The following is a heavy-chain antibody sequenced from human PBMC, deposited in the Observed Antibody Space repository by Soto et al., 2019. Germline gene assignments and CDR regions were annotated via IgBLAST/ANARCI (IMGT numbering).Heavy chain of an antibody. D-gene: IGHD3-10*01. V-gene: IGHV3-33*01. Sequence: GGSLRLPCAASGFTFSSYGMHWVRQAPGKGLEWVAVIWYDGSNKYYADSVKGRFTISRDNSKNTLYLQMNSLRAEDTAVYYCARERRITMVRGVIPYIYFDYWGQGTLVTVSS. CDR2: IWYDGSNK. CDR1: GFTFSSYG. J-gene: IGHJ4*02. CDR3: ARERRITMVRGVIPYIYFDY.